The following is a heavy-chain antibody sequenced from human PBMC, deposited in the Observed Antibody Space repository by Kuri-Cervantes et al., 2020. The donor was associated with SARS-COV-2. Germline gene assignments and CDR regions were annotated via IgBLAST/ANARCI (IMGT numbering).Heavy chain of an antibody. CDR2: TRNKANSYTT. CDR3: TSRRSSGYYYPEHFDY. D-gene: IGHD3-22*01. Sequence: GESLKISCAASGFTFSDHYMDWVRQAPGKGLEWVGRTRNKANSYTTEYAASVKGRFTISRDDSKNSLYLQMNSLKTEDTAVYYCTSRRSSGYYYPEHFDYWGQGTLVTVSS. V-gene: IGHV3-72*01. J-gene: IGHJ4*02. CDR1: GFTFSDHY.